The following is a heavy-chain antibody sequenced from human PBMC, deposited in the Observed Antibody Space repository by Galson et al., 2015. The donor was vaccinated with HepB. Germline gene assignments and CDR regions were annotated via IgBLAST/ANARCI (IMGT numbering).Heavy chain of an antibody. CDR2: FDPEDGET. CDR3: ATDCSGGSCYSHGMDV. Sequence: SLNVSCKVSGYTLTELSMHWVRQAPGKGLEWMGGFDPEDGETIYAQKFQGRVTMTEDTSTDTAYMELSSLRSEDTAVYYCATDCSGGSCYSHGMDVWGQGTTVTVSS. CDR1: GYTLTELS. D-gene: IGHD2-15*01. J-gene: IGHJ6*02. V-gene: IGHV1-24*01.